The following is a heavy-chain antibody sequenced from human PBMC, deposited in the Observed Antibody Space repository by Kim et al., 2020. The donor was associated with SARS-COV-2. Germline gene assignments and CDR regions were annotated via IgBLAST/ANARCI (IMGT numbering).Heavy chain of an antibody. J-gene: IGHJ4*02. V-gene: IGHV1-69*13. CDR3: ARDDYYGSGKEFDY. D-gene: IGHD3-10*01. Sequence: SVKVSCKASGGTFSSYAISWVRQAPGQGLEWMGGIIPIFGTANYAQKFQGRVTITADESTSTAYMELSSLRSEDTAVYYCARDDYYGSGKEFDYWGQGTRGTGCS. CDR1: GGTFSSYA. CDR2: IIPIFGTA.